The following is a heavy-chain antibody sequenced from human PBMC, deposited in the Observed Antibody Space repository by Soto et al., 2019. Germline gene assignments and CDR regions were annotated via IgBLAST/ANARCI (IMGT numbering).Heavy chain of an antibody. D-gene: IGHD3-10*01. J-gene: IGHJ4*02. CDR3: ARAPDYYGSGSDPPTSAYYFDY. CDR1: GGTFSSYA. Sequence: QVQLVQSGAEVKKPGSSVKVSCKASGGTFSSYAISWVRQAPGQGLEWMGGIIPIFGTANYAQKFQGRVTITADESTSTAYMELSSLRSEDTAVYYCARAPDYYGSGSDPPTSAYYFDYWGQGTLVTVSS. CDR2: IIPIFGTA. V-gene: IGHV1-69*12.